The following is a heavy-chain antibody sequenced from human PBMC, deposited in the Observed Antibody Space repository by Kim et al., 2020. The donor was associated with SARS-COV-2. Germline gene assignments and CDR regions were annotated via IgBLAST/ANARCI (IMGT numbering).Heavy chain of an antibody. V-gene: IGHV5-51*01. CDR1: GYSFTSYW. D-gene: IGHD3-10*01. CDR3: ARQSYMSGFRELSPYYYYGMDV. CDR2: IYPGDSDT. J-gene: IGHJ6*02. Sequence: GESLKISCKGSGYSFTSYWIGWVRQMPGKGLEWMGIIYPGDSDTRYSPSFQGQVTISADKSISTAYLQWSSLKASDTAMYYCARQSYMSGFRELSPYYYYGMDVWGQGTTVTFSS.